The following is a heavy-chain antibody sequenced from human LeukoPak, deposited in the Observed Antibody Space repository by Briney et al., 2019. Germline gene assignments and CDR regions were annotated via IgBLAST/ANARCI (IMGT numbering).Heavy chain of an antibody. D-gene: IGHD1-26*01. Sequence: GGSLRLSCAASGFTFSSYAMSWVRQAPGKGLEWVSAISGSGGSTYYADSVKGRFTISRDNSKNTLYLQMNSLRAEDTAVYYYAKGGIQVGALYWGQGTLVTVSS. CDR1: GFTFSSYA. V-gene: IGHV3-23*01. J-gene: IGHJ4*02. CDR3: AKGGIQVGALY. CDR2: ISGSGGST.